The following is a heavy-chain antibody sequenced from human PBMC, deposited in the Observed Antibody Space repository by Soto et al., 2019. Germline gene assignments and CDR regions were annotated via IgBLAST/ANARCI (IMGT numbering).Heavy chain of an antibody. V-gene: IGHV3-11*01. J-gene: IGHJ1*01. CDR1: GFTFSDYY. Sequence: QVQLMESGGGLVEPGGSLRLSCAASGFTFSDYYMSWVRQAPGKGLECISYISRSDNTVYYADSVKGRFTISRDNTKNSLYLQMNSLRAEDTAVYYCARGHQYFHPWGQGTLVTVSS. CDR2: ISRSDNTV. D-gene: IGHD2-2*01. CDR3: ARGHQYFHP.